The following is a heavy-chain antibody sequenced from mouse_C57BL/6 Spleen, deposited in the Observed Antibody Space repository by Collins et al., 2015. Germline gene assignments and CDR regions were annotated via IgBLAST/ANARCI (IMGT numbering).Heavy chain of an antibody. D-gene: IGHD2-3*01. Sequence: QVQLQQSGAELVKPGASVKISCKASGYAFSSYWMNWVKQRPGKGLEWIGQIYPGDGDTNYNGKFKGKATLTADKSSSTAYMQLSSLTSEDSAVYFCARSLDGSTGYFDVWGTGTTVTVSS. CDR2: IYPGDGDT. J-gene: IGHJ1*03. CDR3: ARSLDGSTGYFDV. V-gene: IGHV1-80*01. CDR1: GYAFSSYW.